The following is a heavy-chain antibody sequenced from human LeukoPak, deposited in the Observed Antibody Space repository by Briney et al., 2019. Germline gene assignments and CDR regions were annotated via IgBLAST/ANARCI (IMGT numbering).Heavy chain of an antibody. CDR2: IYSGGST. CDR3: ARDHYGSGSYWFDP. V-gene: IGHV3-53*04. D-gene: IGHD3-10*01. J-gene: IGHJ5*02. Sequence: PGGSLRLSCAASGFTVSSNYMSWVRQAPGKGLEWVSVIYSGGSTYYADSVKGRFTISRHNSKNTLYLQMNSLRAEDTAVYYCARDHYGSGSYWFDPWGQGTLVTVSS. CDR1: GFTVSSNY.